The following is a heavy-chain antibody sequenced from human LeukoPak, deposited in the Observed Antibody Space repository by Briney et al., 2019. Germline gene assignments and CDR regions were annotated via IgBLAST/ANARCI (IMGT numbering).Heavy chain of an antibody. CDR1: GFTFGDYA. J-gene: IGHJ4*02. Sequence: GGSLRLSCTAAGFTFGDYAMSWVRQAPGKGLEWVAVISYDGSNKYYADSVKGRFTISRDNSKNTLYLQMNSLRAEDTAVYYCATGDFDYWGQGTLVTVSS. CDR3: ATGDFDY. CDR2: ISYDGSNK. V-gene: IGHV3-30-3*02. D-gene: IGHD1-14*01.